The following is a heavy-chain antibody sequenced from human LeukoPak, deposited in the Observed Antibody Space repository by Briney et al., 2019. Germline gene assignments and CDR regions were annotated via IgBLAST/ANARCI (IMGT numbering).Heavy chain of an antibody. Sequence: SETLSLTCTVCGGSISNFYWSWIRQGPGKGLEWIGYISYSGGTNYNPPLKSRVTISLDTSANQLSLSLSSVTAADTAMYYCARHVPSDDFWSGFYVFDPWGQGTLVTVSS. D-gene: IGHD3-3*01. V-gene: IGHV4-59*08. CDR2: ISYSGGT. J-gene: IGHJ5*02. CDR3: ARHVPSDDFWSGFYVFDP. CDR1: GGSISNFY.